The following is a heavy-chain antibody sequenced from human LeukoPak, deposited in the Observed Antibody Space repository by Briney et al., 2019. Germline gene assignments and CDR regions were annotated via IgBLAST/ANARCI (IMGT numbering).Heavy chain of an antibody. D-gene: IGHD3-3*01. Sequence: GGSLRLSCAVSGFTFSDYWMTWVRQAPGKGLEWVANINQDGSEKYYVDSVEGRFTISRDSVKNSLYLQMTSVRADDTAMYYCVRDDYDFWSGYRRYFEFWGQGTLVTVSS. CDR1: GFTFSDYW. CDR2: INQDGSEK. CDR3: VRDDYDFWSGYRRYFEF. J-gene: IGHJ4*02. V-gene: IGHV3-7*01.